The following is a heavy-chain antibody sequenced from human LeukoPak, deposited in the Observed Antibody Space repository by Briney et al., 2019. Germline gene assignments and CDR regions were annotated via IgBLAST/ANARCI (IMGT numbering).Heavy chain of an antibody. CDR2: INQSGST. Sequence: SETLSLTCAVYGGSFSGYYWSWIRQPPGKGLEWIGEINQSGSTHYNPSLKSRVTISVDTSKNQFSLKLSSVTAADTAVYYCARARVVVITRGAFDIWGQGTMVTVSS. D-gene: IGHD3-22*01. J-gene: IGHJ3*02. V-gene: IGHV4-34*01. CDR3: ARARVVVITRGAFDI. CDR1: GGSFSGYY.